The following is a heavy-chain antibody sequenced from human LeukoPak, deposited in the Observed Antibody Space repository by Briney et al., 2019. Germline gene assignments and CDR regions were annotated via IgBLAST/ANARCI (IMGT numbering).Heavy chain of an antibody. CDR3: ARANCGGDCYSLQH. D-gene: IGHD2-21*02. CDR1: GFTFSSYW. CDR2: IKQDGSEK. J-gene: IGHJ1*01. Sequence: PGGSLRLSCAASGFTFSSYWMSWVRQAPGKGLEWVANIKQDGSEKYYVDSVKGRFTISRDNAKNSLYLQMNSLRAEDTAVYYCARANCGGDCYSLQHWGQGTLVTVSS. V-gene: IGHV3-7*01.